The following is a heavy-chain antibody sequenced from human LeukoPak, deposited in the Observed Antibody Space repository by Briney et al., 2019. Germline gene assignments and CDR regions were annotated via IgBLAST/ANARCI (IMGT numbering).Heavy chain of an antibody. D-gene: IGHD3-10*01. CDR1: GFTFDDYA. J-gene: IGHJ4*02. V-gene: IGHV3-9*01. CDR2: ITWNSISI. CDR3: AKLGYGKQFDY. Sequence: GGSLRLSCAASGFTFDDYAMHWVRQAPGKGLEWVSGITWNSISIGYADSVKGRFTISRDNAKNSLYLQMNSLRAEDTALYYCAKLGYGKQFDYWGQGTLVTVSS.